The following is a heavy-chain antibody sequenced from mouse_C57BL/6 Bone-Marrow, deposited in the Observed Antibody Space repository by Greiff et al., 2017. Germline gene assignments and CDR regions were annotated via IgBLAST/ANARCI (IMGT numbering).Heavy chain of an antibody. Sequence: VQLQQPGAELVKPGASVKLSCKASGYTFTSYWMQWVKQRPGQGLEWIGEIDPSDSYTNYNQKFKGKATLTVDTSSSTAYMQLSSLTSEDSAVYYCAREGAWTTVVFDYWGQGTTLTGSS. CDR1: GYTFTSYW. V-gene: IGHV1-50*01. CDR2: IDPSDSYT. J-gene: IGHJ2*01. CDR3: AREGAWTTVVFDY. D-gene: IGHD1-1*01.